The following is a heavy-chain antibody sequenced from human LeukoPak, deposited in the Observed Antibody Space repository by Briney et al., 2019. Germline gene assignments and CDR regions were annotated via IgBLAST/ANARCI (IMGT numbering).Heavy chain of an antibody. D-gene: IGHD5-24*01. CDR1: GGTFSSYA. CDR3: ARGRDGYTGFDY. CDR2: IIPIFGTA. J-gene: IGHJ4*02. Sequence: ASVKVSCKASGGTFSSYAISWVRQAPGQGLEWMGGIIPIFGTANYAQKFQGRVTIAADESTSTACMELSSLRSEDTAVYYCARGRDGYTGFDYWGQGTLVTVSS. V-gene: IGHV1-69*13.